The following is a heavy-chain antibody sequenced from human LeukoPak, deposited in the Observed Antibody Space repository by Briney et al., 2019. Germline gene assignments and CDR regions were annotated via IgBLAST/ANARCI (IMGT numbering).Heavy chain of an antibody. CDR2: MNSNSGNT. D-gene: IGHD4-23*01. Sequence: ASVKVSCKASGYTFTNYDIMWVRQATGQGPEWMGWMNSNSGNTGYAQKFQGRVTMTRDTSINTAYMELHSLTSEDTAVYYCARTTVESGRYDAFDIWGQGTLVSVSS. J-gene: IGHJ3*02. V-gene: IGHV1-8*01. CDR3: ARTTVESGRYDAFDI. CDR1: GYTFTNYD.